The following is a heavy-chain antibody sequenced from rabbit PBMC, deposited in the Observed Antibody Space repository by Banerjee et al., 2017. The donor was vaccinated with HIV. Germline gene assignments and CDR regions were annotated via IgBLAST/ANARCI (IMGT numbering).Heavy chain of an antibody. V-gene: IGHV1S40*01. Sequence: QSLEESGGDLVKPEGSLTLTCTASGFSFSSSYYMCWVRQAPGKGLEWIGCITGSSGSTCYASWAKGRFTISKTSSTTVTLEMTSLTAADTATYFCASSYSGYGGATSMWGPGTLVTVS. CDR1: GFSFSSSYY. CDR3: ASSYSGYGGATSM. J-gene: IGHJ6*01. CDR2: ITGSSGST. D-gene: IGHD1-1*01.